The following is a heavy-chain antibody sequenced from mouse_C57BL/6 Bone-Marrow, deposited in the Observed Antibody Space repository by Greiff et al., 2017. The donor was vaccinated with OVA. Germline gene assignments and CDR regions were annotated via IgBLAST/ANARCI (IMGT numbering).Heavy chain of an antibody. CDR3: TRGYYFDY. V-gene: IGHV1-4*01. CDR1: GYTFTSYT. J-gene: IGHJ2*01. Sequence: DASVKMSCKASGYTFTSYTILWVKQRPGQGLEWIGYIDPTNGYTNYNQKFKGKATLTADKSSSTAYMHLSSLTSEDSAVYYCTRGYYFDYWGQGTTLTVSS. CDR2: IDPTNGYT.